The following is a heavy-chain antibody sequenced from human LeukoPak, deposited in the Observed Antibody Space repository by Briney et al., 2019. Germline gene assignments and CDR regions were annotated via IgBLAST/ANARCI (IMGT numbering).Heavy chain of an antibody. V-gene: IGHV3-48*03. J-gene: IGHJ6*02. Sequence: GGSLRLSCAASGFTFSSYEMNWVRQAPGKGLEWVSYISSRSASIYYADSVKGRLTISRDNAKNSLYLQMNSLRAEDTAVYYCARLYSNGMDVWGQGTTVIVSS. D-gene: IGHD2-21*01. CDR1: GFTFSSYE. CDR3: ARLYSNGMDV. CDR2: ISSRSASI.